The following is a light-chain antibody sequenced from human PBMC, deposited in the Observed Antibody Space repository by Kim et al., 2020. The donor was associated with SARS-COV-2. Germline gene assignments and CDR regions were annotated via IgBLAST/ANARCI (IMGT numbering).Light chain of an antibody. CDR2: LNSDGSH. CDR1: RGHSSYA. J-gene: IGLJ2*01. V-gene: IGLV4-69*01. CDR3: QTWGTGIV. Sequence: GPSFKLTCTLSRGHSSYAIAWHQQQPEKGPRYLMKLNSDGSHSKGDGIPDRFSGSSSGAERYLTISSLQSEDEADYYCQTWGTGIVFGGGTQLTVL.